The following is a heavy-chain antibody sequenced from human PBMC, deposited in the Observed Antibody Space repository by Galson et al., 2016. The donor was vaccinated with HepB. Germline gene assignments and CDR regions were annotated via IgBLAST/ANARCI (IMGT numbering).Heavy chain of an antibody. CDR3: ARDPDDFWSGYDY. Sequence: SETLSLTCTVSGDSIRSSKRWSWVRQPPGKGLEWIGKIYHGGSTNYNPSLKSRVTISVDKSNNQFSLKLTSMTAADTAVYYCARDPDDFWSGYDYWGQGILVTVSS. CDR1: GDSIRSSKR. J-gene: IGHJ4*02. D-gene: IGHD3-3*01. CDR2: IYHGGST. V-gene: IGHV4-4*02.